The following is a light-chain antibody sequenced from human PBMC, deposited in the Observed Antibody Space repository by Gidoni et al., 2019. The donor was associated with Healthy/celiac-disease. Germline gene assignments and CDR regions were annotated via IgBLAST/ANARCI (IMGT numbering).Light chain of an antibody. CDR1: QTISRS. Sequence: DIQMTQSPSTLSASVGDRVTITCRASQTISRSLAWYQQKPGIAPNLLIYDASSLESGVPSRFSGSGSGTEFTLTISSLQPDDFATYYCQQYNSYPWTFGQGTKVEIK. V-gene: IGKV1-5*01. CDR3: QQYNSYPWT. J-gene: IGKJ1*01. CDR2: DAS.